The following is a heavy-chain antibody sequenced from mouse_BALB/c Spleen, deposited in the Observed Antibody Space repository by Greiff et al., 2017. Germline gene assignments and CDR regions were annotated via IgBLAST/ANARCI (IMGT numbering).Heavy chain of an antibody. Sequence: VQLKESGPGLVKPSQSLSLTCTVTGYSITSDYAWNWIRQFPGNKLEWMGYISYSGSTSYNPSLKSRISITRDTSKNQFFLQLNSVTTEDTATYYCARDGDGNYVDAMDYWGQGTSVTVSS. CDR2: ISYSGST. CDR3: ARDGDGNYVDAMDY. D-gene: IGHD2-1*01. V-gene: IGHV3-2*02. J-gene: IGHJ4*01. CDR1: GYSITSDYA.